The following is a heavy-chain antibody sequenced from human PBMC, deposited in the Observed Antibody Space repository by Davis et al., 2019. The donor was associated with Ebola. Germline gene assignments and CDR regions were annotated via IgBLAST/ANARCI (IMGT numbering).Heavy chain of an antibody. D-gene: IGHD3-10*01. CDR3: ARGPLWLFDY. V-gene: IGHV4-34*01. J-gene: IGHJ4*02. Sequence: SETLSLTCAVYGGSFGGYYWSWIRQPPGKGLEWIGEINHSGSTNYNPSLKSRVTISVDTSKNQFSLKLTSVTAADTAVYYCARGPLWLFDYWGQGTLVTVSS. CDR2: INHSGST. CDR1: GGSFGGYY.